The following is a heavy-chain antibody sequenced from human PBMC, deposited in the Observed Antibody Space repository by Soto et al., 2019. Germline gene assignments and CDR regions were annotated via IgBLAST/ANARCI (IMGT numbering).Heavy chain of an antibody. V-gene: IGHV1-3*01. J-gene: IGHJ4*02. CDR1: GYTFTSYT. CDR2: INADNGNT. D-gene: IGHD6-19*01. CDR3: ARGSKPVAGGLGDFDS. Sequence: GAPVKVSCKASGYTFTSYTIHWMRQAPGHRLEGMGWINADNGNTEYSQNFQGRITLTRDTSASTAYMELSSLRSEDTAVFYCARGSKPVAGGLGDFDSWGQGTLVTVSS.